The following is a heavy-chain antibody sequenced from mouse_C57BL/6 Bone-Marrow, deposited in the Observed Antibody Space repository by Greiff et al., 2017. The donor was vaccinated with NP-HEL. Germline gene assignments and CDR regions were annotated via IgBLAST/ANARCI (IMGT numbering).Heavy chain of an antibody. D-gene: IGHD2-3*01. J-gene: IGHJ4*01. CDR1: GYTFTSYG. V-gene: IGHV1-81*01. CDR3: ARGWLLRGDY. CDR2: IYPRSGNT. Sequence: VQRVESGAELARPGASVKLSCKASGYTFTSYGISWVKQRTGQGLEWIGEIYPRSGNTYYNEKFKGKATLTADKSSSTAYMELRSLTSEDSAVYFCARGWLLRGDYWGQGTSVTVSS.